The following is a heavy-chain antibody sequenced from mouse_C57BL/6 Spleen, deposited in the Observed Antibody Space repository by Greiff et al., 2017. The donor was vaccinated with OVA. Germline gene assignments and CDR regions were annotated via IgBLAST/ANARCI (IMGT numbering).Heavy chain of an antibody. CDR3: ARRGMDYDGAY. Sequence: VMLVESGAELARPGASVKLSCKASGYTFTSYGISWVKQRTGQGLEWIGEIYPRSGNTYYNEKFKGKATLTADKSSSTAYMELRSLTSEDSAVYFCARRGMDYDGAYWGQGTLVTVSA. CDR2: IYPRSGNT. CDR1: GYTFTSYG. J-gene: IGHJ3*01. D-gene: IGHD2-4*01. V-gene: IGHV1-81*01.